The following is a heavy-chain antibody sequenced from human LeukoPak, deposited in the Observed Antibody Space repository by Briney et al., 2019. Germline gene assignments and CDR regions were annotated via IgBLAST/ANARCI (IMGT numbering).Heavy chain of an antibody. D-gene: IGHD2-15*01. CDR1: GYTFTSYY. V-gene: IGHV1-46*01. CDR2: INPSGGST. CDR3: ARDRRETRYCSGGSCFNYNWFDP. J-gene: IGHJ5*02. Sequence: ASVKVSCKASGYTFTSYYMHWVRQAPGQGLEWMGIINPSGGSTSYAQKFQGRVTMTRDMSTSTVYMELSSLRSEDTAVYYCARDRRETRYCSGGSCFNYNWFDPWGQGTLVTVSS.